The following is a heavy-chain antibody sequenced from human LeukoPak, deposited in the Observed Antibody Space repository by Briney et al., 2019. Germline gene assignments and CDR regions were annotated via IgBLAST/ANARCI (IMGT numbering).Heavy chain of an antibody. V-gene: IGHV1-18*01. D-gene: IGHD3-22*01. CDR2: ISAYNGNT. CDR1: GYTFTSYD. CDR3: ARGPTYYYDSSGYTY. J-gene: IGHJ4*02. Sequence: ASVKVSCKASGYTFTSYDINWVRQAPGQGLEWMGWISAYNGNTNYAQKLQGRVTMTTDTSTSTAYMELRSLRSDDTAVYYCARGPTYYYDSSGYTYWGQGTLVTVSS.